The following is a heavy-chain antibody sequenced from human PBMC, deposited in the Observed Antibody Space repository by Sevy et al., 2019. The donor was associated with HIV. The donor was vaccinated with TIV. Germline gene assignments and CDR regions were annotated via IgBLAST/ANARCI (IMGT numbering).Heavy chain of an antibody. CDR2: ISYDGSNK. CDR1: GFTFSSYA. CDR3: ARGSRLEGLDY. J-gene: IGHJ4*02. Sequence: GGSLRLSCAASGFTFSSYAMHWVRQAPGKGLEWVAVISYDGSNKYYADSVKGRFTISRENSKNTLYLQMNSLRAEDTAVYYCARGSRLEGLDYWGQGTLVTVSS. V-gene: IGHV3-30-3*01. D-gene: IGHD4-17*01.